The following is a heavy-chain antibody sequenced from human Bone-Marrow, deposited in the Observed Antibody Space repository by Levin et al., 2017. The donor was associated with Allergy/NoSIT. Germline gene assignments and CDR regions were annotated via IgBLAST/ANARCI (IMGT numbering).Heavy chain of an antibody. J-gene: IGHJ4*02. CDR2: VGYDGDTE. CDR3: ARAAGNYRHDFDS. Sequence: LSLTCVGSELTFDNHGIHWVRPAPGKGLEWVSVVGYDGDTEHYADSVKGRFTVSRDNSKNTVYLQMSSLRPEDTALYYCARAAGNYRHDFDSWGRGIVVTVSS. D-gene: IGHD1-7*01. V-gene: IGHV3-30*03. CDR1: ELTFDNHG.